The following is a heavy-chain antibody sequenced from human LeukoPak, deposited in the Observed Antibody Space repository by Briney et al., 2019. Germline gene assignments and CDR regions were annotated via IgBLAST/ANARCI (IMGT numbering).Heavy chain of an antibody. CDR1: GGSFSGYY. J-gene: IGHJ4*02. Sequence: PSETLSLTCAVYGGSFSGYYWSWIRQPPGKGLEWIGEINHSGSTNYNPSLKSRVTISVDTSKNQFSLKLSSVAAADTAVYYCARRFSARGCSYGFSLSANYFDYWGQGTLVTVSS. CDR3: ARRFSARGCSYGFSLSANYFDY. V-gene: IGHV4-34*01. D-gene: IGHD5-18*01. CDR2: INHSGST.